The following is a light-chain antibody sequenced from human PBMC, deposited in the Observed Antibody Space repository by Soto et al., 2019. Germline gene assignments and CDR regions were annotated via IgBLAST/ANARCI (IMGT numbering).Light chain of an antibody. Sequence: EIVGTQSPGTLSLSPGERATLSCRARLRVSSSYLAWYQQKPGQAPWLLIDCAASRSTGIPDRFSGSGSGTDITLTISRLETEDFSVYYCQKYGRSPGWTFGKGNTVAIK. CDR1: LRVSSSY. CDR3: QKYGRSPGWT. CDR2: CAA. J-gene: IGKJ1*01. V-gene: IGKV3-20*01.